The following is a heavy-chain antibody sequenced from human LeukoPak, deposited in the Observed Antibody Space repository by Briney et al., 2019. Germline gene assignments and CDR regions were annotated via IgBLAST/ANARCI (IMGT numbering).Heavy chain of an antibody. CDR2: IRYDGSNK. D-gene: IGHD1-1*01. V-gene: IGHV3-30*02. CDR3: ARENGGSYFYMDV. J-gene: IGHJ6*03. Sequence: GGSLRLSCAASGFTFSSYGMHWVRQAPGKGLEWVAFIRYDGSNKYYADSVKGRFTISRDNSKNTLYLQMNSLRAEDTAVYYCARENGGSYFYMDVWGKGTTVTVSS. CDR1: GFTFSSYG.